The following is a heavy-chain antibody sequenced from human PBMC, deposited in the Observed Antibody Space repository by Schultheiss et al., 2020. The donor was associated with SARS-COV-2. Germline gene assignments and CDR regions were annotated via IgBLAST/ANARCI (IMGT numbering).Heavy chain of an antibody. V-gene: IGHV3-43*01. CDR1: GFTFSSYS. J-gene: IGHJ6*02. Sequence: GGSLRLSCAASGFTFSSYSMNWVRQAPGKGLEWVSLISWDGGSTYYADSVKGRFTISRDNSKNSLYLQMNSLRTEDTALYYCAKDIAVSYKQQLDRYGMDVWGQGTTVTVSS. CDR2: ISWDGGST. CDR3: AKDIAVSYKQQLDRYGMDV. D-gene: IGHD6-13*01.